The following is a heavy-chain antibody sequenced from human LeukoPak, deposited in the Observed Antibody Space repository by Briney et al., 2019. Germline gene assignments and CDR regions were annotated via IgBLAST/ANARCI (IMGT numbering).Heavy chain of an antibody. CDR3: AKGKGVYSYDVIED. V-gene: IGHV3-23*01. J-gene: IGHJ4*02. CDR1: GLTFSSYG. Sequence: GGSLRLSCAASGLTFSSYGMSWVRQAPGKGLEWVSAISGSGDSTNYADSVKGWFSISRDNSKNTLYLQMNSLRAEDTAVYYCAKGKGVYSYDVIEDWGRGTLVTVSS. CDR2: ISGSGDST. D-gene: IGHD5-18*01.